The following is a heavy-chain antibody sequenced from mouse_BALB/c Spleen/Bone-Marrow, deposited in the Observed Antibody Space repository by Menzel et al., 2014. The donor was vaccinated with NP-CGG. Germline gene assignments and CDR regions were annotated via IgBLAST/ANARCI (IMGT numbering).Heavy chain of an antibody. CDR1: GFTFSTYA. Sequence: EVKLVESGGGLAKPGGSLQLSCAASGFTFSTYAMSWVRQTPEKRLEWVATISSSGSYTYYPDSVKGRFTISRDNAKNTLYLQMSSLRSEDTAMFYCSRLRMITTYFDVGGAGTTVTVSS. V-gene: IGHV5-9-3*01. CDR2: ISSSGSYT. J-gene: IGHJ1*01. D-gene: IGHD2-4*01. CDR3: SRLRMITTYFDV.